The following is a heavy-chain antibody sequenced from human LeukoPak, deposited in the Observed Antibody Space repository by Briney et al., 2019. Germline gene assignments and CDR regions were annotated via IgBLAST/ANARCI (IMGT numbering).Heavy chain of an antibody. CDR2: ISGSGGST. J-gene: IGHJ4*02. CDR3: AKWVDILTGYLEFDY. CDR1: GFTFSSYG. V-gene: IGHV3-23*01. D-gene: IGHD3-9*01. Sequence: GGSLRLSCAASGFTFSSYGMSWVRQAPGKGLEWVSAISGSGGSTYYADSVKGRFTISRDNSKNTLYLQMNSLRAEDTAVYYCAKWVDILTGYLEFDYRGQGTLVTVSS.